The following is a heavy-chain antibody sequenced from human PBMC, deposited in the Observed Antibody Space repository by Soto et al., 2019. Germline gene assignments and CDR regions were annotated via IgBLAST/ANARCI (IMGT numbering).Heavy chain of an antibody. Sequence: ESLSLTCREAVYYINSGYWCTWARQPPRMGVEWVGHIYHSGSTNYNPALKSRVTISVDKSKNQLSLKLTSVTAADTAVYYCARSGVSCFDCWGQGTLDTVSS. V-gene: IGHV4-4*02. D-gene: IGHD1-26*01. J-gene: IGHJ4*02. CDR2: IYHSGST. CDR3: ARSGVSCFDC. CDR1: VYYINSGYW.